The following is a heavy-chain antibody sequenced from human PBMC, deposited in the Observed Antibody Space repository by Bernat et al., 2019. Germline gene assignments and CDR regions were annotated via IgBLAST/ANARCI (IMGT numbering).Heavy chain of an antibody. CDR1: GFSLSTSGVG. D-gene: IGHD3-3*01. CDR2: IYWDDDK. CDR3: AHLVTIFGVVGRGNAFDI. V-gene: IGHV2-5*02. J-gene: IGHJ3*02. Sequence: QITLKESGPTLVKPTQTLTLTCTFSGFSLSTSGVGVGWIRQPPGKALEWLALIYWDDDKRYSPSLKSRLTITKDTSKNQVVLTMTNMDPVDTATYYCAHLVTIFGVVGRGNAFDIWGQGTMVTVSS.